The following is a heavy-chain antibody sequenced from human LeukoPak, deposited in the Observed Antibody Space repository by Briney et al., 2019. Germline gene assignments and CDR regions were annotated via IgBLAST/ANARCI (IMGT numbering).Heavy chain of an antibody. J-gene: IGHJ4*02. Sequence: PGGSLRLSCAASGFTFSSYSMNWVRQAPGKGLEWVSYISTSSSTIYYADSVKGRFTISRDNSKNTLHLQMNSLRTEDTAVYYCAVHPHGQQLALGYFDYWGQGTLVTVSS. CDR1: GFTFSSYS. CDR3: AVHPHGQQLALGYFDY. CDR2: ISTSSSTI. D-gene: IGHD6-13*01. V-gene: IGHV3-48*01.